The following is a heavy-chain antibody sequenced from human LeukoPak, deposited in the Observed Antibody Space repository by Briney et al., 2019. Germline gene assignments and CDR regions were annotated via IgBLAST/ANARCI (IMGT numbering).Heavy chain of an antibody. CDR3: ATYRQVLLPFES. Sequence: GGSLRLSCAASGFTFSNAWMIWVRQPPGKGLEWVSSIFPSGGEIHYADSVRGRFTISRDNSKSTLSLQMNSLRAEDTAIYYCATYRQVLLPFESWGQGTLVTVSS. CDR1: GFTFSNAW. D-gene: IGHD2-8*02. V-gene: IGHV3-23*01. J-gene: IGHJ4*02. CDR2: IFPSGGEI.